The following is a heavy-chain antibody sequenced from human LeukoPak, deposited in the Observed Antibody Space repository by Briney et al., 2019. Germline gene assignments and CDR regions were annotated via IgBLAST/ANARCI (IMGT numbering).Heavy chain of an antibody. V-gene: IGHV4-4*02. Sequence: PSGTLSLTCAVSGGSISSSNWWSWVRQPPGKGLEWIGEIYHSGSTNYNPSLKSRVTISVDKSKNQFSLKLSSVTAADTAMYYCARSYDILTPTLGYWGQGTLVTVSS. CDR2: IYHSGST. CDR3: ARSYDILTPTLGY. CDR1: GGSISSSNW. D-gene: IGHD3-9*01. J-gene: IGHJ4*02.